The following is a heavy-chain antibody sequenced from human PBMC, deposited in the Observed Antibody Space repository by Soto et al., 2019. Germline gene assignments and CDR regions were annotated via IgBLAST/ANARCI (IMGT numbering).Heavy chain of an antibody. J-gene: IGHJ6*02. CDR1: GFTFSSYA. CDR2: ISYDGSNK. D-gene: IGHD2-15*01. CDR3: AREKGGYYYYYGMDV. V-gene: IGHV3-30-3*01. Sequence: QVQLVESGGGVVQPGRSLRLSCAASGFTFSSYAMHWVRQAPGKGLEWVAVISYDGSNKYYADSVKGRFTISRDNSKNTRYLQMNSLRAEDTAVYYCAREKGGYYYYYGMDVWGQGTTVTVSS.